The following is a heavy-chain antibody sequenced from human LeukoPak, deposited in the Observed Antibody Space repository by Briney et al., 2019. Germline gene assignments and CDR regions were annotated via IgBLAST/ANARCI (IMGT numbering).Heavy chain of an antibody. D-gene: IGHD5-12*01. CDR1: GFTFSSYS. J-gene: IGHJ6*03. V-gene: IGHV3-48*01. Sequence: GGSLRLSCAASGFTFSSYSMNWVRQAPGKGLEWVSYISSSSSTIYYADSVKGRFTISRDNAKNSLYLQMNSLRAEDTAVYYCAREEERQRGYSGYDIPPFYYYYYMDVWGKGTTVTVSS. CDR3: AREEERQRGYSGYDIPPFYYYYYMDV. CDR2: ISSSSSTI.